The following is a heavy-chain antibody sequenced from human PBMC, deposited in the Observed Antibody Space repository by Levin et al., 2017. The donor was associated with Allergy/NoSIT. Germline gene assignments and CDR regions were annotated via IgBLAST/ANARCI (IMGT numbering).Heavy chain of an antibody. J-gene: IGHJ5*02. V-gene: IGHV3-49*03. CDR2: LRSIRHGGTS. D-gene: IGHD6-6*01. CDR3: TRDIAARHWFDP. CDR1: GFTFGDYA. Sequence: GGSLILSCTASGFTFGDYAMSWFRQAPGKGLEWVAFLRSIRHGGTSEYAASVKGRFIISRDDSKSIAYLQMNSLKIEDTAMYYCTRDIAARHWFDPWGQGTQVTVSS.